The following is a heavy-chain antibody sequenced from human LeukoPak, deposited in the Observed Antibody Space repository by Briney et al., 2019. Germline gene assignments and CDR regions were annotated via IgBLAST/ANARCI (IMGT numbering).Heavy chain of an antibody. D-gene: IGHD1-26*01. CDR1: GGSISSGGYY. CDR2: IYYSGST. Sequence: PSETLSLTCTVSGGSISSGGYYWSWIRQHPGKGLEWIGYIYYSGSTYYNPSLKSRVTISVDTSKNQFSLKLSSVTAADTAVYYCARMYSGSYQFDPWGQGTLVTVSS. CDR3: ARMYSGSYQFDP. V-gene: IGHV4-31*03. J-gene: IGHJ5*02.